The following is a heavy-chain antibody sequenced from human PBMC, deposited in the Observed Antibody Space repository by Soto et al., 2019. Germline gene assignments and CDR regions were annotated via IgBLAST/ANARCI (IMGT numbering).Heavy chain of an antibody. D-gene: IGHD2-15*01. CDR2: IRGSGGST. CDR1: GFTFSSYA. V-gene: IGHV3-23*01. CDR3: AKDSPIVVVVAATYDAFDI. J-gene: IGHJ3*02. Sequence: EVQLLESGGGLVQPGGSLRLSCAASGFTFSSYAMSWVRQAPGKGLEWVSAIRGSGGSTYYADSVKGRFTISRDNSKNTLYLQMNRLSAEDTAVYYCAKDSPIVVVVAATYDAFDIWGQGTMVTVSS.